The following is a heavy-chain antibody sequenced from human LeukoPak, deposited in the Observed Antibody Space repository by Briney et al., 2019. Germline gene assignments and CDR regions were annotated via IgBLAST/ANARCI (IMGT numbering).Heavy chain of an antibody. CDR3: PQWVDRVGFDY. Sequence: PGGSLRLSCAASGLTFSTYAMNWVRQAPGKGLEYVSSISSNGKTRYYADSVRGRFTISRDNSKNTVYLQMSSLRVEDTAVYYCPQWVDRVGFDYWGQGTLVTVSS. CDR2: ISSNGKTR. CDR1: GLTFSTYA. D-gene: IGHD6-19*01. J-gene: IGHJ4*02. V-gene: IGHV3-64D*06.